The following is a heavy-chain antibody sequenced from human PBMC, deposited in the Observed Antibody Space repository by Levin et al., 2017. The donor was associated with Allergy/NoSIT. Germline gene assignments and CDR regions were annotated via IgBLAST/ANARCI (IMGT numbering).Heavy chain of an antibody. CDR3: ARDEASNYYDSNGFPFDS. CDR1: GFTFSTYS. CDR2: ISSSRRYI. J-gene: IGHJ4*02. D-gene: IGHD3-22*01. Sequence: GGSLRLSCAASGFTFSTYSMNWVRQAPGKGLEWVSSISSSRRYIYYAESVKGRFTISRDNAKNSLYLQMNSLRAEDTAVYYCARDEASNYYDSNGFPFDSWGQGTLVTVSS. V-gene: IGHV3-21*01.